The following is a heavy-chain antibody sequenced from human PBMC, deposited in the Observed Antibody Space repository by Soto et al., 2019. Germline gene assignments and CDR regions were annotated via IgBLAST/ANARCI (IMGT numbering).Heavy chain of an antibody. D-gene: IGHD2-15*01. CDR3: AKTFVGVAAGNDAFDI. Sequence: LSCAASGFTFSSYGMHWVRQAPGKGLEWVAVISYDGSNKYYADSVKGRFTISRDNSKNTLYLQMNSLRAEDTAVYYCAKTFVGVAAGNDAFDIWGQGTMVTVSS. CDR2: ISYDGSNK. V-gene: IGHV3-30*18. J-gene: IGHJ3*02. CDR1: GFTFSSYG.